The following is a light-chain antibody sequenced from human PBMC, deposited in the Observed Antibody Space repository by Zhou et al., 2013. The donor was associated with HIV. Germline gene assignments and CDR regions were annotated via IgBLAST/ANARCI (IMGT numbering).Light chain of an antibody. Sequence: DIQMTQSPSTLSASVGDRVTITCRASQSIDNWLAWYQHKPGKAPKVLIYKASNLETGVPSRFSGSGSGTEFTLTISSLQPDDFATYYCLQDYNYPITFGQGTRLEIK. J-gene: IGKJ5*01. CDR1: QSIDNW. CDR2: KAS. V-gene: IGKV1-5*03. CDR3: LQDYNYPIT.